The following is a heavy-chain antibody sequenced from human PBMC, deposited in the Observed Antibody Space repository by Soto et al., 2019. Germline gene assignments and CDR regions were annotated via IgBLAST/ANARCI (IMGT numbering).Heavy chain of an antibody. D-gene: IGHD6-19*01. CDR2: ISWNSGSI. CDR3: AKESFIAVAGYLDY. V-gene: IGHV3-9*01. Sequence: GGSLRLSCAASGFTFDDYAMHWVRQAPGKGLEWVSGISWNSGSIGYADSVKGRFTISRDNAKNSLYLQMNSLRAEDTALYYCAKESFIAVAGYLDYWGQGTLVTVSS. CDR1: GFTFDDYA. J-gene: IGHJ4*02.